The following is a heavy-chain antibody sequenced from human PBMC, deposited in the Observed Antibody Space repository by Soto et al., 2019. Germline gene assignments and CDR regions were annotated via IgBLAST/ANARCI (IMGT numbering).Heavy chain of an antibody. V-gene: IGHV3-30-3*01. CDR1: GFTFSSYA. CDR2: ISYDGSDK. Sequence: QVQLVESGGGVVQPGRSLRLSCAASGFTFSSYAMHWVRQAPGKGLEWVAVISYDGSDKYYADSVKGRFTISRDNSKNKLYLQMNSLRAEDTAVYYCAREAPYYDFWSGAPFDPWGQGTLVTVSS. CDR3: AREAPYYDFWSGAPFDP. D-gene: IGHD3-3*01. J-gene: IGHJ5*02.